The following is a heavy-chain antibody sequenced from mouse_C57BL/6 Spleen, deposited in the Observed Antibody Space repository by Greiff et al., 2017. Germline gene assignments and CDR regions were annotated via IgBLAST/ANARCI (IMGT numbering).Heavy chain of an antibody. CDR3: ARHDYDAGFAY. D-gene: IGHD2-4*01. V-gene: IGHV1-69*01. CDR1: GFTFTSYW. Sequence: HVKLQQPGAELVMPGASVKLSCAASGFTFTSYWMHWVNQRPGQGLEWIGEIGPSDSSTNYTQKFKGKFTFTVDKATNTAFMQLSSLTSEDSAVYYCARHDYDAGFAYWGQGTLVTVSA. J-gene: IGHJ3*01. CDR2: IGPSDSST.